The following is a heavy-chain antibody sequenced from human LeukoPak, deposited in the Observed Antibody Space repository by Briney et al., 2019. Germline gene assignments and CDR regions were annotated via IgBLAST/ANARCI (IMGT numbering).Heavy chain of an antibody. V-gene: IGHV3-21*04. CDR1: GFTFSSYS. Sequence: GGSLRLSCAASGFTFSSYSMNWVRQAPGKGLEWVSSISSSSSYIYYADSVKGRSTISRDNAKNSLYLQVNSLRAEDTAVYYCAKGGGGYSRGYYMDVWGKGTTVTVSS. D-gene: IGHD2-15*01. J-gene: IGHJ6*03. CDR2: ISSSSSYI. CDR3: AKGGGGYSRGYYMDV.